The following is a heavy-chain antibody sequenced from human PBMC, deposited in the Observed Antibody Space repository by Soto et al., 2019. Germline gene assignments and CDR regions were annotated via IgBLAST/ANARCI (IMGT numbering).Heavy chain of an antibody. Sequence: GGSLRLSCAASGFTVSSNYMSWARQAPGKGLEWVSVIYSGSSTYYADSVKGRFTISRHNSKNTLYLQMKSLRSEDTAVYYCARGGGGQLVRGAFDNWGQGTMVTVSS. CDR3: ARGGGGQLVRGAFDN. V-gene: IGHV3-53*04. CDR2: IYSGSST. D-gene: IGHD6-13*01. J-gene: IGHJ3*02. CDR1: GFTVSSNY.